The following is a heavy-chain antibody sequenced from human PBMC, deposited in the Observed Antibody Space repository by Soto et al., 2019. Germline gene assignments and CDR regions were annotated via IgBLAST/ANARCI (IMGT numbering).Heavy chain of an antibody. J-gene: IGHJ5*02. CDR1: GFTFSSYS. V-gene: IGHV3-21*01. D-gene: IGHD4-17*01. CDR3: ARGGYRGEYSSGNCCYP. Sequence: EVQLVESGGGLVKPGGSLRLSCAASGFTFSSYSMNWVRQAPGKGLARLSSISSSSRHIYYADSVKGRFTLSRDNDKNSQYLQMMSMRGEDADVYDCARGGYRGEYSSGNCCYPWGQGTLVTVSS. CDR2: ISSSSRHI.